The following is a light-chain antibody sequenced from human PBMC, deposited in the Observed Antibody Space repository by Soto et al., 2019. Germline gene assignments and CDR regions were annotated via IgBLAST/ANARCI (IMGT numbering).Light chain of an antibody. V-gene: IGLV1-51*01. Sequence: QSVLTQPPSVSAAPGQRVTISCSGGSSNIVNNYVSWYQQLPGTAPRLLIYDDSQRPSGIPDRFSGSRSGTSATLAITGLQTGDEADYHCGTWDTSLSAWVFGGGTQLTVL. CDR1: SSNIVNNY. CDR2: DDS. CDR3: GTWDTSLSAWV. J-gene: IGLJ3*02.